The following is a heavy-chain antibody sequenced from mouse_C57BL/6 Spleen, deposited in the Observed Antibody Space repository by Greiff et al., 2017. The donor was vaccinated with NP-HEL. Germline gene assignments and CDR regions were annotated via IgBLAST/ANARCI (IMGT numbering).Heavy chain of an antibody. Sequence: VQLQQSGPELVKPGASVKISCKASGYAFSSSWMNWVKQRPGKGLEWIGRIYPGDGDTNYNGKFKGKATLTADKSSSTAYMQLSSLTSEDSAVYFCARKGPPAGGSSYVFDYWGQGTTLTVSS. V-gene: IGHV1-82*01. CDR3: ARKGPPAGGSSYVFDY. D-gene: IGHD1-1*01. CDR2: IYPGDGDT. J-gene: IGHJ2*01. CDR1: GYAFSSSW.